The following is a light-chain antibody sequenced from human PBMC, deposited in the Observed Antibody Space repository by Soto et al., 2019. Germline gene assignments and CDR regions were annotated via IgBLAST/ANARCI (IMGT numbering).Light chain of an antibody. Sequence: DIQMTQSPSTLSASVGDRVTITCRASQSIRSELAWYQQKPGKAPKLLIYKASSLDSGVPSRFSGSGSGTEFTLTVSSLQPDDFATYYCLQYESYPLTFGGGTKVEIK. CDR2: KAS. J-gene: IGKJ4*01. CDR1: QSIRSE. CDR3: LQYESYPLT. V-gene: IGKV1-5*03.